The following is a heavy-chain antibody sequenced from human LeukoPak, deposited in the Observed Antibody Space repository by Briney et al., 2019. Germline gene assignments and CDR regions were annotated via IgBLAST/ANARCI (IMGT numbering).Heavy chain of an antibody. CDR2: INSDGSST. V-gene: IGHV3-74*01. CDR1: GFTFSSYW. CDR3: ARVSSSWYGSPLYYYYYGMDV. Sequence: GGSLRLSCAASGFTFSSYWMHWVRQAPGKGLVWVSRINSDGSSTSYADSVKGRFTISRDNAKNTLYLQMNSLRAEDTAVYYCARVSSSWYGSPLYYYYYGMDVWGQGTTVTVSS. D-gene: IGHD6-13*01. J-gene: IGHJ6*02.